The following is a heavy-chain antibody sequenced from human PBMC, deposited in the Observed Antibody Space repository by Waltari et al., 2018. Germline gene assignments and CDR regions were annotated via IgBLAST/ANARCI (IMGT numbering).Heavy chain of an antibody. D-gene: IGHD3-22*01. CDR1: GVPFSRYG. Sequence: QGQLVESGGGVVQPGGSLRLSCAASGVPFSRYGMHWVRQATGKELEWVAFILYEGSNKYYAASVKRRFTISRDNSKNTLFVQMNRLTTEDPAVYYCAKDGHYYDRSGLLTPDYWGQGTLVTVSS. V-gene: IGHV3-30*02. CDR2: ILYEGSNK. CDR3: AKDGHYYDRSGLLTPDY. J-gene: IGHJ4*02.